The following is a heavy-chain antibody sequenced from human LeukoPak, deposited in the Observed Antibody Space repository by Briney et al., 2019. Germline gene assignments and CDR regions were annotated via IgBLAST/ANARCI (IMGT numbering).Heavy chain of an antibody. V-gene: IGHV4-38-2*02. CDR2: IYHSGST. CDR3: ARDGYCSSTSCYAPPGDY. CDR1: GYSISSGYY. J-gene: IGHJ4*02. D-gene: IGHD2-2*03. Sequence: SETLSLTCTVSGYSISSGYYWGWIRQPPGKGLEWIGSIYHSGSTYYNPSLKSRVTISVDTSKNQFSLKLSSVTAADTAVYYCARDGYCSSTSCYAPPGDYWGQGTLVTVSS.